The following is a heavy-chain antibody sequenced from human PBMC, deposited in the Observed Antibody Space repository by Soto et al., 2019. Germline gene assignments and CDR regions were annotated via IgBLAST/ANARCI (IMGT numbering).Heavy chain of an antibody. CDR3: ARESNWTSSVFRWFDP. CDR1: GGSISSYY. D-gene: IGHD6-6*01. CDR2: IYYSGST. J-gene: IGHJ5*02. Sequence: PSETLSLTCTVSGGSISSYYWSWIRQPPGKGLEWIGYIYYSGSTNYNPSLKSRVTISVDTSKNQFSLKLSSVTAADTAVYYCARESNWTSSVFRWFDPWGQGTLVTVSS. V-gene: IGHV4-59*01.